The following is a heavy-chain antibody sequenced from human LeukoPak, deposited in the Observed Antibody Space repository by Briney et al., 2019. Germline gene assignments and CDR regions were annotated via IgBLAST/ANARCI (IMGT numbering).Heavy chain of an antibody. Sequence: ASVKVSCKASGYTFTSYGISWVRQAPGQGLEWMGWISAYNGNTNYAQKLQGRLTMTTDTSTSTAYMELRSLGSDDTAVYYCARSASRKNATPPVYWGQGTLVTVSS. CDR1: GYTFTSYG. V-gene: IGHV1-18*01. CDR3: ARSASRKNATPPVY. J-gene: IGHJ4*02. CDR2: ISAYNGNT.